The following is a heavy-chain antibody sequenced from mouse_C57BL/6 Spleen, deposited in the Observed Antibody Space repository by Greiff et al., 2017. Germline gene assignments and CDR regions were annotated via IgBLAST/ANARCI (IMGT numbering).Heavy chain of an antibody. J-gene: IGHJ3*01. CDR3: ERDGAGGFAD. Sequence: QVQLQQSGAELVKPGASVKLSCKASGYTFTGYWIHWVKQRPGHGLEWIGWFYPGSGSTKYNEKFKGKATLTADTSSSTAYLQLSSLTSEDSAIYYCERDGAGGFADWGKGTLVTVSA. V-gene: IGHV1-9*01. CDR2: FYPGSGST. CDR1: GYTFTGYW.